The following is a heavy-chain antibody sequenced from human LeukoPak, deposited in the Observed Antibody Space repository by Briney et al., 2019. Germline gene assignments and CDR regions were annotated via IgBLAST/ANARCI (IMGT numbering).Heavy chain of an antibody. D-gene: IGHD6-19*01. CDR3: ARLIAVAPYFDY. J-gene: IGHJ4*02. V-gene: IGHV4-30-2*01. Sequence: SETLSLTCAVSGGSISSGGYSWSWIRQPPGKGLEWIGYIYHSGSTYYNPSLKSRVTISVDRSKSQFSLKLSSVTAADTAVYYCARLIAVAPYFDYWGQGTLVTVSS. CDR2: IYHSGST. CDR1: GGSISSGGYS.